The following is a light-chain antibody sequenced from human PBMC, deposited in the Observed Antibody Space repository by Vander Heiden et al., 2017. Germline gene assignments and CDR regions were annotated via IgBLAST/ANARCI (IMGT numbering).Light chain of an antibody. CDR1: QSVSGSY. V-gene: IGKV3-20*01. CDR2: GAS. CDR3: QQYGSSPWT. J-gene: IGKJ1*01. Sequence: EIALTQSPGSLSLSPGERATLSCRASQSVSGSYLAWFQQKPGRAPRLLIYGASSRATAFPDRFSGSGSGTDFTLTISRLEPEDFAVYYCQQYGSSPWTFGQGTKVEIK.